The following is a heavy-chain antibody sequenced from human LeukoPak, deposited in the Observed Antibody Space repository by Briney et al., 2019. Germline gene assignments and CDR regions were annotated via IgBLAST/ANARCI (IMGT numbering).Heavy chain of an antibody. D-gene: IGHD3-10*01. J-gene: IGHJ4*02. CDR2: INSHGSST. CDR1: GFTFSGYW. CDR3: ARGPPDGSGSYYPGAD. V-gene: IGHV3-74*01. Sequence: GGSLRLSCAASGFTFSGYWMSWVRQAPGKGLVWVSRINSHGSSTSYADSVKGRFTISRDNAKNTLYLQMNSLRVEDTAVYYCARGPPDGSGSYYPGADWGQGTLVTVSS.